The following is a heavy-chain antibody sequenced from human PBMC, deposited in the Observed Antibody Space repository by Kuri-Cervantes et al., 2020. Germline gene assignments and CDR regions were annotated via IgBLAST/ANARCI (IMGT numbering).Heavy chain of an antibody. V-gene: IGHV3-64*04. CDR1: GFIFSDYA. CDR2: VSSSGANT. Sequence: GESLKISCTASGFIFSDYALHWIRQAPGKGLEYVVSVSSSGANTYYADSVTGRFTISRDNAKNSLYLQMNSLRAEDTAVYYCTRERELNDYWGQGTLVTVSS. J-gene: IGHJ4*02. CDR3: TRERELNDY. D-gene: IGHD1-26*01.